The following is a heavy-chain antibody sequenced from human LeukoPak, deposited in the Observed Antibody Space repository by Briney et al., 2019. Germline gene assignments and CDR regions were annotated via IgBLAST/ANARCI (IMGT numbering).Heavy chain of an antibody. J-gene: IGHJ5*02. CDR2: ISGSGGST. D-gene: IGHD6-25*01. CDR3: ASSKVIAAGGPYNWFDP. CDR1: GFTFSSYA. Sequence: GGSLGLSCAASGFTFSSYAMSWVRQAPGKGLEWVSAISGSGGSTYYADSVKGRFTISRDNSKNTLYLQMNSLRAEDTAVYYCASSKVIAAGGPYNWFDPWGQGTLVTVSS. V-gene: IGHV3-23*01.